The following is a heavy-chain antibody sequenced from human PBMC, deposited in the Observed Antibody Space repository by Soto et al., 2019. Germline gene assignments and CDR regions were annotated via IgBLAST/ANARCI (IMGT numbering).Heavy chain of an antibody. CDR2: ISSSGSSI. D-gene: IGHD3-10*01. Sequence: GVFLRLSCGALWVACIGYGVSWVRQNPGKGLEWVSTISSSGSSIYYSDSVKGRFTISRANSKHPLYLEMNRLRAADTAVYYCVPGGRAVNYFGYWGQGHLVTVSS. CDR3: VPGGRAVNYFGY. V-gene: IGHV3-23*01. CDR1: WVACIGYG. J-gene: IGHJ4*02.